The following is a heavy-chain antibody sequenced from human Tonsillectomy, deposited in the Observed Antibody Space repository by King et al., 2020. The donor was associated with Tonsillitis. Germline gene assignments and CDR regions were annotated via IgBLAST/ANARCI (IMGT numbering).Heavy chain of an antibody. V-gene: IGHV3-74*01. CDR3: AREYGFSLWD. CDR1: GLTFSSYW. D-gene: IGHD1-26*01. J-gene: IGHJ4*02. CDR2: INSDGSST. Sequence: VQLVESGGDLAQPGGSLRLSCAASGLTFSSYWMHCVRQAPGKGLVWVSRINSDGSSTNYADSVKGRFTISRDNAKNTLYLQMNSLRAENTAVYYCAREYGFSLWDRGQGTLVTVSS.